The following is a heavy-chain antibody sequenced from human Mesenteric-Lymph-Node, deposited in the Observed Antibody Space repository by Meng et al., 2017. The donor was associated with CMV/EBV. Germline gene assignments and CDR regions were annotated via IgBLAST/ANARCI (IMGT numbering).Heavy chain of an antibody. V-gene: IGHV3-69-1*02. J-gene: IGHJ3*01. CDR3: ARAPEGKTGGDV. Sequence: GGSLRLSCAASGFTFSSYKMNWVRQAPGKGLELISYISTNNYQSYAVSVMGRFIISRDNAKNSLYLQMNSLRVEDTAIYYCARAPEGKTGGDVWGQGTMVTVSS. CDR1: GFTFSSYK. CDR2: ISTNNYQ. D-gene: IGHD2-15*01.